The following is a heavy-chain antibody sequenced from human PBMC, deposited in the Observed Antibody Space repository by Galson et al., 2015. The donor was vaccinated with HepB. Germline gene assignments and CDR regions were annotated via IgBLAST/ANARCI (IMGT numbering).Heavy chain of an antibody. CDR1: GFTFNSYG. J-gene: IGHJ3*02. CDR3: AKRGTYYALDI. D-gene: IGHD1-26*01. V-gene: IGHV3-30*18. CDR2: ISYDGTQK. Sequence: SLRLSCAVSGFTFNSYGMHWVRQAPGKGLEWVAVISYDGTQKYYADSVKGRFTISRDNSKNTLYLQMNSLRAEDTAVYYCAKRGTYYALDIWGQGTMVTVSS.